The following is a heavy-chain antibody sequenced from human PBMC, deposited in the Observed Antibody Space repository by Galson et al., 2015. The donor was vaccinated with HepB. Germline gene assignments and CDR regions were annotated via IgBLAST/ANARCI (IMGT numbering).Heavy chain of an antibody. V-gene: IGHV5-51*01. D-gene: IGHD3-9*01. CDR1: GYSFTNYW. CDR3: ARQANYDVLTGEFRAECDH. CDR2: IYPDDSDA. Sequence: QSGAEVKKPRESLKISCKTSGYSFTNYWIAWVRQMPGKGLEWMGIIYPDDSDARYSPSFQGQVTISADKSIDTAYLQWSSLKASDSAMYYCARQANYDVLTGEFRAECDHWGQGTLVTVSS. J-gene: IGHJ4*02.